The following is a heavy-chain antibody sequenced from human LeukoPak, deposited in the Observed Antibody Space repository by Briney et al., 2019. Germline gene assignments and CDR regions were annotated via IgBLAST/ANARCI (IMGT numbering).Heavy chain of an antibody. D-gene: IGHD5-18*01. V-gene: IGHV3-11*06. Sequence: GGSLRLSCAASGFTFSDYYMSWIRQAPGKGREGVSYISSSSSYTNYADSVKGRFTISRDNAKNSLYLQMNSLRAEDTAVYNCARDRWIQLWSTDNPVAFDIWGQGTMVTVSS. CDR3: ARDRWIQLWSTDNPVAFDI. CDR1: GFTFSDYY. J-gene: IGHJ3*02. CDR2: ISSSSSYT.